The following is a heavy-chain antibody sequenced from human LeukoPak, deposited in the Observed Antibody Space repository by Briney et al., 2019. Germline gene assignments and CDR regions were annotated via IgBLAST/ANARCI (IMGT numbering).Heavy chain of an antibody. J-gene: IGHJ6*02. Sequence: SETLSLTCTVSGGSISSGSYYWSWIRQPAGKGLEWIGRIYTSGSTNYNPSLKSRVTTSVDTSKNQFSLKLSSVTAADTAVYYCAREGRYYDFWSGYYTVHYYYGMDVWGQGTTVTVSS. D-gene: IGHD3-3*01. CDR2: IYTSGST. CDR3: AREGRYYDFWSGYYTVHYYYGMDV. V-gene: IGHV4-61*02. CDR1: GGSISSGSYY.